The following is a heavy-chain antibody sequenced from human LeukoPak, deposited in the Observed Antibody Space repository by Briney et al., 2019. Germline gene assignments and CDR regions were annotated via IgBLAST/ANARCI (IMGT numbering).Heavy chain of an antibody. J-gene: IGHJ6*02. Sequence: QPGRSLRLSCTASEFTFGDHAMSWARQAPGQGLEWVGFIRSRAYGGTTEYAPAVKGRFLISRDDSKSIAYLHMNSLKTEDTDVYYCARGPIQQWLYNGMDVWGQGTTVSVSS. CDR3: ARGPIQQWLYNGMDV. CDR2: IRSRAYGGTT. D-gene: IGHD5-18*01. CDR1: EFTFGDHA. V-gene: IGHV3-49*04.